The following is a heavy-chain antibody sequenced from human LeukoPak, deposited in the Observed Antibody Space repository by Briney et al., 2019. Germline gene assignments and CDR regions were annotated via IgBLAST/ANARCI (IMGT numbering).Heavy chain of an antibody. V-gene: IGHV4-61*01. J-gene: IGHJ4*02. Sequence: PSETLSLTCTVSGGSVSSGSYFWNWIRQPPGKGLEWIGYIYYSGSTNYNPSLKSRVTISVDTSKNQFSLKLSSVTAADTAVYYCAREVVYYYDSSGYQENFDYWGQGTLVTVSS. D-gene: IGHD3-22*01. CDR2: IYYSGST. CDR3: AREVVYYYDSSGYQENFDY. CDR1: GGSVSSGSYF.